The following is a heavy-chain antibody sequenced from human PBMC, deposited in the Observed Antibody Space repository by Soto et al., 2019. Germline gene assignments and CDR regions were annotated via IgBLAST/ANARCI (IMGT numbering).Heavy chain of an antibody. CDR3: ARDDIVAASVIDY. Sequence: TLSLTCTVSGGSISSGDYYWSWIRQPPGKGLEWIGYIYYSGSTYYNPSLKSRVTISVDTSKNQFSLKLSSVTAADTAVYYCARDDIVAASVIDYWGQGTLVTVSS. J-gene: IGHJ4*02. CDR2: IYYSGST. D-gene: IGHD5-12*01. CDR1: GGSISSGDYY. V-gene: IGHV4-30-4*01.